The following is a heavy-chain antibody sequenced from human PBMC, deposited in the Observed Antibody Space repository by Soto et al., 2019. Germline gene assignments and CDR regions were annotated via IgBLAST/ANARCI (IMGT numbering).Heavy chain of an antibody. CDR1: VFHVSIYS. CDR2: ISDNDCDT. J-gene: IGHJ4*02. CDR3: AKSSRITLVRGVTDY. V-gene: IGHV3-23*01. Sequence: GGSLRLACVGSVFHVSIYSMCWVRTAPGKGLEWVSAISDNDCDTYYADSVKGRFTISRDNSKNTLYLQMKSLRAEDTAIYYCAKSSRITLVRGVTDYWGQGTVVTVSA. D-gene: IGHD3-10*01.